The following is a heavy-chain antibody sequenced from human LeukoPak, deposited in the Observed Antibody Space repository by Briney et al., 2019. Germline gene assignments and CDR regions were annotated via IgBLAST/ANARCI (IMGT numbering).Heavy chain of an antibody. CDR2: ISPSGST. J-gene: IGHJ4*02. CDR3: ALSPLGAAGTWSGLFDY. D-gene: IGHD6-13*01. V-gene: IGHV4-38-2*01. Sequence: PSETLSLTCAVSGYSISSGYYWGWIRQPPGKGLEWIGSISPSGSTFYNPSLKSRVTISVDTSKNQFSLKLRSVTVADTAVYYCALSPLGAAGTWSGLFDYWGQGTLVTVSS. CDR1: GYSISSGYY.